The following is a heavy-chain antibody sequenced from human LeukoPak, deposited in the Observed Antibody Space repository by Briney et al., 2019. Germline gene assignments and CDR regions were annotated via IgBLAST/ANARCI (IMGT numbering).Heavy chain of an antibody. CDR1: GYTFTSYG. CDR3: AREAVTTVFDY. V-gene: IGHV1-18*01. Sequence: GASVKVSCEASGYTFTSYGISWVRQAPGQGLEWMGWISAYNGNTNYAQKLQGRVTMTTDTSTSTAYMEPRSLRSDDTALYYCAREAVTTVFDYWGQGTLVTVSS. J-gene: IGHJ4*02. CDR2: ISAYNGNT. D-gene: IGHD4-17*01.